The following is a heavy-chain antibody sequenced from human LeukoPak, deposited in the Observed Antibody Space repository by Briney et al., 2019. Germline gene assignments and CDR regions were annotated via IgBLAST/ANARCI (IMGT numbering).Heavy chain of an antibody. CDR2: ITTGRGET. CDR3: ARSDGYGLVGI. J-gene: IGHJ3*02. CDR1: GYTFTDYA. V-gene: IGHV1-3*03. Sequence: GVSVKVSCKASGYTFTDYALHWVRQAPGQSLEWMGWITTGRGETRYSQEFQRRITFTRDTSASTVYMDLSDLRSEDTAVYYCARSDGYGLVGIWGQGTMVTVSS. D-gene: IGHD3-10*01.